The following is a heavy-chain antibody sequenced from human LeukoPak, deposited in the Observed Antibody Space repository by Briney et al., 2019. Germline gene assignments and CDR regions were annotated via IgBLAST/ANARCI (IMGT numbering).Heavy chain of an antibody. CDR2: ISAYNGNI. J-gene: IGHJ4*02. CDR3: ARLEYSYGLGDC. D-gene: IGHD5-18*01. Sequence: SVTVSCKASGYSFTSYGISWVRLAPGQGLEWMGWISAYNGNINYAQKLQGRVTMTTDTSTSTAYMELRSLRSDDTAVYYCARLEYSYGLGDCWGQRILVSVSS. V-gene: IGHV1-18*01. CDR1: GYSFTSYG.